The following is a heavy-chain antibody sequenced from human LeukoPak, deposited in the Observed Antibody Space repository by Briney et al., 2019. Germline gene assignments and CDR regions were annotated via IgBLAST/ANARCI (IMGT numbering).Heavy chain of an antibody. CDR2: IYHSGST. CDR1: GGSINSSNW. D-gene: IGHD2-21*02. V-gene: IGHV4-4*02. J-gene: IGHJ3*02. CDR3: AKSRGIVVVTASGAFDI. Sequence: PSETLSLTCAVSGGSINSSNWWSWVRQPPGKGLEWIGKIYHSGSTNYNPSLKSRVTISVDKSKNQFSLKLSSVTAADTAVYYCAKSRGIVVVTASGAFDIWGQGTMVTVSS.